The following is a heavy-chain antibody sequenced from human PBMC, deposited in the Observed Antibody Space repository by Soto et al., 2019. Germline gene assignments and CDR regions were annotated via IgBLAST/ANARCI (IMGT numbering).Heavy chain of an antibody. CDR2: LSYDGTYK. J-gene: IGHJ6*02. Sequence: QEQLVQSGGGVVQPGGSLRLSCDASGFTFSIFGMHWVRQAPGKGLEWVAVLSYDGTYKYYADSVKGRFTISRDNSQNMLFLQMNSLRPDDTAVYYCAKVQAQYGSGSFYGMDVWGQGPAVTVSS. CDR1: GFTFSIFG. CDR3: AKVQAQYGSGSFYGMDV. V-gene: IGHV3-30*18. D-gene: IGHD3-10*01.